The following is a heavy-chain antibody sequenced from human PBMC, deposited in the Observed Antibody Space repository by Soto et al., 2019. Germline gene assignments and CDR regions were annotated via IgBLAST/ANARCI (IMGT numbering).Heavy chain of an antibody. Sequence: GGSLRLSCAASGFTFSSYWMSWVRQAPGKGLEWVSAISGSGGSTYYVDSVKGRFTISRDNSKNTLYLQMNSLRAEDTAVYYCAKVGNDFWSGSYYYYYYMDVWGKGTTVTVSS. CDR2: ISGSGGST. CDR3: AKVGNDFWSGSYYYYYYMDV. V-gene: IGHV3-23*01. D-gene: IGHD3-3*01. CDR1: GFTFSSYW. J-gene: IGHJ6*03.